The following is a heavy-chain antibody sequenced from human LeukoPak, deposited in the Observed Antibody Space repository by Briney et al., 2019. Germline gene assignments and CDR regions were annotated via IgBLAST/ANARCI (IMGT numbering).Heavy chain of an antibody. D-gene: IGHD6-19*01. CDR1: GGSISSFY. Sequence: SETLSLTCTVSGGSISSFYWSWIRHPPGKGLEWIGYIYYSGSTNYNPSLKSRVTISVETSKNQFSLKLSSVTAADTAVYYCARTPKTYSSGWYWFDPWGQGTLVTVSS. CDR3: ARTPKTYSSGWYWFDP. V-gene: IGHV4-59*08. CDR2: IYYSGST. J-gene: IGHJ5*02.